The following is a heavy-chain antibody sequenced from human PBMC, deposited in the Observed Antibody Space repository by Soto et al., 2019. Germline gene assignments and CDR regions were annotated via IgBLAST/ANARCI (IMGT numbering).Heavy chain of an antibody. V-gene: IGHV1-8*01. Sequence: ASVKVSCKASGYTFTSYDINWVRQATGQGLEWMGWMNPNSGNTGYAQKFQGRVTMTRNTSISTAYMELSSLRSEDTAVYYCARRDGYSGYDDFEYWGQGTLVTVSS. CDR3: ARRDGYSGYDDFEY. D-gene: IGHD5-12*01. CDR1: GYTFTSYD. CDR2: MNPNSGNT. J-gene: IGHJ4*02.